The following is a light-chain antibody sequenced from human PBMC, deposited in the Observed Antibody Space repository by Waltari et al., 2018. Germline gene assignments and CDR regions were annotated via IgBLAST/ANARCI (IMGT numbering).Light chain of an antibody. CDR3: QKYYRRRT. Sequence: DIVMTQSPDSLAVSLGERATINCKSSQNVLYNSNDKNYLAWYQQKAGKPPKLLIYWPSTRESGVPDRSNGSGSATDYSLTRSSMQAEDVAFYSCQKYYRRRTFGQKTKVEIK. V-gene: IGKV4-1*01. CDR2: WPS. J-gene: IGKJ1*01. CDR1: QNVLYNSNDKNY.